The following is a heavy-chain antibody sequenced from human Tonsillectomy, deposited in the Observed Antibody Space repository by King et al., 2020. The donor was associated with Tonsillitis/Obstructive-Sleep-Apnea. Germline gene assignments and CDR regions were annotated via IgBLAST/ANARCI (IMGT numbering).Heavy chain of an antibody. CDR1: GFTFGDYA. Sequence: VQLVESGGGLVKPGRSLRLSCTTSGFTFGDYALTWFRQAPGKGLEWVGFIRTKTYGATTEYAASVKGRFTISRDDSKSVAFLQMNSLKTDDTAVYYCTREDLWPYSYYYNYMDIWGRGTQVTVSS. D-gene: IGHD2-15*01. J-gene: IGHJ6*03. CDR2: IRTKTYGATT. CDR3: TREDLWPYSYYYNYMDI. V-gene: IGHV3-49*05.